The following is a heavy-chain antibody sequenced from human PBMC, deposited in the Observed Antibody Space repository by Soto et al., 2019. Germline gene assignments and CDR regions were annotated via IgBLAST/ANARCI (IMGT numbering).Heavy chain of an antibody. CDR3: ARMYNSGFYRPEGDYYFYGLDV. D-gene: IGHD6-19*01. J-gene: IGHJ6*02. CDR1: GASIRDYH. V-gene: IGHV4-4*07. Sequence: QVQLQESGPGLVKPSETLSVTCSVSGASIRDYHWSWIRQPAGRGLEWIGRMYISGSTKYNPSLKSRLTRSADTSVNQFSLTLRSVTAADTAIYYCARMYNSGFYRPEGDYYFYGLDVWGQGTTVTVSS. CDR2: MYISGST.